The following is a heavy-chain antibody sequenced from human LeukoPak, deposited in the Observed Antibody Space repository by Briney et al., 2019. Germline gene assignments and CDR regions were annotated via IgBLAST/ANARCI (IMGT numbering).Heavy chain of an antibody. CDR1: GGTFSSYA. D-gene: IGHD4-17*01. J-gene: IGHJ6*03. V-gene: IGHV1-69*06. CDR2: IIPIFGTA. Sequence: GASVKVSCKASGGTFSSYAISWVRQAPGQGLEWMGGIIPIFGTANYAQKFQGRVTITADKPTSTAYMELSSLRSEDTAVYYCARTTTVSYYYYYMDVWGKGTTVTVSS. CDR3: ARTTTVSYYYYYMDV.